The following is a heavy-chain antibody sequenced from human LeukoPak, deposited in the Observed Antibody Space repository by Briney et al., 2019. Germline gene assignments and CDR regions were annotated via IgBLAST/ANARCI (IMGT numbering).Heavy chain of an antibody. CDR2: VFHNGST. CDR3: ARYCGTDCYSGPPHAFDV. CDR1: GGSVSSSNW. J-gene: IGHJ3*01. D-gene: IGHD2-21*02. V-gene: IGHV4-4*02. Sequence: SGTLSLTCAVSGGSVSSSNWWNWVRQPPGKGLEWIGEVFHNGSTNYNPSLKSRVTISIDKSKHQFSLKLNSVTAADTAVYLCARYCGTDCYSGPPHAFDVWGQGTMVTVSS.